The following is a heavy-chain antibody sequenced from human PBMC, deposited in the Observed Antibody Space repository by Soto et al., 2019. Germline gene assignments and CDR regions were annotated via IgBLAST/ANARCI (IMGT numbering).Heavy chain of an antibody. CDR3: ARFPSRAHYFAIVV. CDR2: IYYSGNT. J-gene: IGHJ6*02. V-gene: IGHV4-31*01. Sequence: QVQLQESGPGQVTPSQTLSLTCTVSGGSINSGGYYLTWIRQHPERGLECMGSIYYSGNTYYNPSLKSLLIISLDTSKNQFSLNLTTVTAAHPAVYHCARFPSRAHYFAIVVWGQATAVTVSS. D-gene: IGHD2-2*01. CDR1: GGSINSGGYY.